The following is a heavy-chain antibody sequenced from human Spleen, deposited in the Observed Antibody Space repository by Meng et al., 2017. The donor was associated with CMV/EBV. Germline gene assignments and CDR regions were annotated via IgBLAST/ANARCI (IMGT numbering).Heavy chain of an antibody. Sequence: GGSLRLSCAASGFTFSTYWMHWVRQAPGKGLVWVSRINSDGSTTTYADSVKGRFTISRDNAKNTLYLQMNSLRAEDTAVYYCARGIAAAGGSKNNWFDPWGQGTLVTVSS. CDR1: GFTFSTYW. V-gene: IGHV3-74*01. CDR3: ARGIAAAGGSKNNWFDP. J-gene: IGHJ5*02. D-gene: IGHD6-13*01. CDR2: INSDGSTT.